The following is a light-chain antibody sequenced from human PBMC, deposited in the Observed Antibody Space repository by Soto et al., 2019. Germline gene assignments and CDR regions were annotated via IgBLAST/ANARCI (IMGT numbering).Light chain of an antibody. V-gene: IGLV1-40*01. CDR2: GNS. Sequence: QAVVTQPPSVSGAPGQRVTISCTGSSSNIGAGYDVHWYQQLPGTAPKLLIYGNSNRPSGVPDRFSGSKSGTSASLAITGRQAEDEDDYYCQSYDSSRSVHVVFGGGTKLTVL. CDR1: SSNIGAGYD. CDR3: QSYDSSRSVHVV. J-gene: IGLJ2*01.